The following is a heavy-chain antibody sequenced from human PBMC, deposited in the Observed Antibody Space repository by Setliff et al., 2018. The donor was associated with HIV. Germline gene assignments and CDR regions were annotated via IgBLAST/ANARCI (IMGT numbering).Heavy chain of an antibody. D-gene: IGHD3-3*01. Sequence: AGGSLRLSCAASGFDFSITWMSWVRQAPGKGLEWVGRIKSKNNGGTTDFAAPVKGRFVISRDDSKNTVYLQMNNLKTEDTAVYYCSADTYDGWDFYNCDYWGLGTLVTVSS. CDR2: IKSKNNGGTT. J-gene: IGHJ4*02. V-gene: IGHV3-15*05. CDR1: GFDFSITW. CDR3: SADTYDGWDFYNCDY.